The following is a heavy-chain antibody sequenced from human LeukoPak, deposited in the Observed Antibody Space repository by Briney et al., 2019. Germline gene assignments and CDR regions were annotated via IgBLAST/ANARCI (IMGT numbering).Heavy chain of an antibody. D-gene: IGHD2-21*02. Sequence: VASVKVSCKASGGTFSSYAISWVRQAPGQGLEWMGIINPSGGSTNYAQNFLGRVTMTRDMSTDTVYMELSSLTSEDTAMYYCARDRGMAYCGDDCYLDYWGQGTLVAVSS. CDR2: INPSGGST. J-gene: IGHJ4*02. CDR1: GGTFSSYA. V-gene: IGHV1-46*01. CDR3: ARDRGMAYCGDDCYLDY.